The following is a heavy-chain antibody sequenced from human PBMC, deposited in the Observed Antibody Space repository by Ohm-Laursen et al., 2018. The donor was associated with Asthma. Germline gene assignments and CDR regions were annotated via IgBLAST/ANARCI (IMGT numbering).Heavy chain of an antibody. CDR3: ARGLGGTTISYYFDY. CDR1: GGSISSGDYY. Sequence: SDTLSLTCTVSGGSISSGDYYWSWIRQPPGKGLEWIGYIYYSGSTNYNPSLKSRVTISVDTSKNQFSLKLSSVTAADTAVYYCARGLGGTTISYYFDYWGQGTLVTVSS. V-gene: IGHV4-30-4*02. J-gene: IGHJ4*02. D-gene: IGHD4-17*01. CDR2: IYYSGST.